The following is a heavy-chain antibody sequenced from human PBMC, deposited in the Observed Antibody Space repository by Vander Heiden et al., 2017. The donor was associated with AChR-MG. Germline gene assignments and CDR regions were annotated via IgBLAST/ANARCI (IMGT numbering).Heavy chain of an antibody. Sequence: QVQLVQSGAEVKKPGASVKVSCKVSGYTRPELSRHWVRQAPGKGLKWMGGFDPENGETIYEQKCQGRVTMTEDTSTDTAYLGLSSLKSEDAAVYYCATVRVGSQYNWFDPWGQGTLVTVSS. D-gene: IGHD2-2*03. J-gene: IGHJ5*02. CDR2: FDPENGET. V-gene: IGHV1-24*01. CDR1: GYTRPELS. CDR3: ATVRVGSQYNWFDP.